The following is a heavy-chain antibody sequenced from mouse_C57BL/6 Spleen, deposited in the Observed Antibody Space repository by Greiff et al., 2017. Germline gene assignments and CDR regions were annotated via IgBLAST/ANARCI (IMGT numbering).Heavy chain of an antibody. D-gene: IGHD1-1*01. Sequence: VKLQESGAELVKPGASVKLSCKASGYTFTEYTIHWVKQRSGQGLEWIGWFYPGSGSIKYNEKFKDKATLTADKSSSTVYMELSRLTSEDSAVYFCARHEDNYGSSYWYFDVWGTGTTVTVSS. CDR2: FYPGSGSI. J-gene: IGHJ1*03. CDR1: GYTFTEYT. CDR3: ARHEDNYGSSYWYFDV. V-gene: IGHV1-62-2*01.